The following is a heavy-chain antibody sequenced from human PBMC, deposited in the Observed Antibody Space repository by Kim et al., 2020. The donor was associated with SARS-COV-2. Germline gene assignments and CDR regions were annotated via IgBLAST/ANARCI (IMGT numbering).Heavy chain of an antibody. J-gene: IGHJ4*02. Sequence: PSLKSRVTISVDTSKNQFSLKLSSVTAADTAVYYCASTVQAGGGRYYFDYWGQGTLVTVSS. D-gene: IGHD2-8*02. V-gene: IGHV4-59*01. CDR3: ASTVQAGGGRYYFDY.